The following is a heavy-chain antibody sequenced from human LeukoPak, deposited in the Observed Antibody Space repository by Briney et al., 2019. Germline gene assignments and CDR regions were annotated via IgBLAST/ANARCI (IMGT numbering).Heavy chain of an antibody. Sequence: SETLSLTCTVSGGSISSYYWGWIRQPPGKGLEWIGYIYNSGSTNYNPSLKSRVTISVDTSKNQFSLKLSSVTAADTAVYYCARGAGDIVVVPAAYNWFDPWGQGTLVTVSS. J-gene: IGHJ5*02. CDR3: ARGAGDIVVVPAAYNWFDP. V-gene: IGHV4-59*01. CDR1: GGSISSYY. D-gene: IGHD2-2*01. CDR2: IYNSGST.